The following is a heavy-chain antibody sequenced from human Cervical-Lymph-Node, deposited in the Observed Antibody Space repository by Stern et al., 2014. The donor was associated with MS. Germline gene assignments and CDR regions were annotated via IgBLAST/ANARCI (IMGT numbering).Heavy chain of an antibody. Sequence: EVQLVESGGGPVQPGWSLRLSCVASGFTFDNYDMHWVRQAPGKGLEWVSGSSWNSDSIAYADSVKGRFTISRDNAKNSLYLQMNSLRPEDTALYYCTRGPVDTGMGYYYGMDVWGQGTTVVVSS. D-gene: IGHD5-18*01. CDR1: GFTFDNYD. J-gene: IGHJ6*02. V-gene: IGHV3-9*01. CDR2: SSWNSDSI. CDR3: TRGPVDTGMGYYYGMDV.